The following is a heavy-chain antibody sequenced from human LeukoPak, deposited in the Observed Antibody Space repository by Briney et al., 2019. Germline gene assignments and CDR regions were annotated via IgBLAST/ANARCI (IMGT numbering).Heavy chain of an antibody. CDR2: IHYSGST. V-gene: IGHV4-59*11. J-gene: IGHJ4*02. CDR3: ARLRFLEWLPNFDY. D-gene: IGHD3-3*01. Sequence: SETLSLTCTVSGGSISSHYWSWIRQPPGKGLEWLGYIHYSGSTNYNPSLKSRVTISVDTSKNQFSLKLSSVTAADTAVYYCARLRFLEWLPNFDYWGQGTLVTVSS. CDR1: GGSISSHY.